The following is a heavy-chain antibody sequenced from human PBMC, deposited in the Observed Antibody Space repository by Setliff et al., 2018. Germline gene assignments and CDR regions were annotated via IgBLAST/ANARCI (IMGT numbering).Heavy chain of an antibody. V-gene: IGHV4-34*01. Sequence: SETLSLTCAVYGGSFSGYYWSWIRQPPGKGLEWIGEINHSGSTNYNPSLKSRVTISVDTYKNHFSLKLSSVTAADTAMYYCARGSSGRILTGPRYYFDYWGQGTLVTVSS. D-gene: IGHD3-9*01. CDR3: ARGSSGRILTGPRYYFDY. CDR2: INHSGST. J-gene: IGHJ4*02. CDR1: GGSFSGYY.